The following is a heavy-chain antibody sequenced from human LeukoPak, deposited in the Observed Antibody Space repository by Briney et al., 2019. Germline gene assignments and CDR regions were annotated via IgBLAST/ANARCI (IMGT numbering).Heavy chain of an antibody. Sequence: GASVKVSCKASGYTFTSYYMHWVRQAPGQGLEWMGWMNPNSGNTGYAQKFQGRVTMTRNTSISTAYMELSSLRSEDTAVYYCARGSTIFGVVIRRYYYMDVWGKGTTVTVSS. CDR1: GYTFTSYY. V-gene: IGHV1-8*02. D-gene: IGHD3-3*01. CDR3: ARGSTIFGVVIRRYYYMDV. CDR2: MNPNSGNT. J-gene: IGHJ6*03.